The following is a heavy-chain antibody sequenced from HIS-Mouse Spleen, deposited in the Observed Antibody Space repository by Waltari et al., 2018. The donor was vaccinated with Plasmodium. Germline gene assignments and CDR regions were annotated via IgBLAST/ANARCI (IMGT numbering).Heavy chain of an antibody. J-gene: IGHJ2*01. CDR3: ASSWYWYFDL. D-gene: IGHD6-13*01. CDR1: GFPFSSYW. Sequence: EVQLVESGGGLVQPGGSQRLSCAASGFPFSSYWMSWVRQAPGKGLEWVANIKQDGSEKYYVDSVKGRFTISRDNAKNSLYLQMNSLRAEDTAVYYCASSWYWYFDLWGRGTLVTVSS. V-gene: IGHV3-7*01. CDR2: IKQDGSEK.